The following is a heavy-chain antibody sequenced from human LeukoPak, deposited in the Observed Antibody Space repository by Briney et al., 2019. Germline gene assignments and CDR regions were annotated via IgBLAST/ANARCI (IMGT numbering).Heavy chain of an antibody. CDR2: IQYDGSNK. CDR3: AKERYSSSSLFAITPFDY. J-gene: IGHJ4*02. V-gene: IGHV3-30*02. CDR1: GFTFSSYG. D-gene: IGHD6-13*01. Sequence: GGSLSLSCTASGFTFSSYGMHWVRRAPGKGLEWVAIIQYDGSNKHYVDSVQGRFTISRDNSKNTLYLQMNSLRAEDTAVYYCAKERYSSSSLFAITPFDYWGQGTLVTVSS.